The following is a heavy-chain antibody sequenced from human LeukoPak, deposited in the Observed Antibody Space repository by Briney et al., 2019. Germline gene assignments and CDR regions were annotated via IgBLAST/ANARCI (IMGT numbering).Heavy chain of an antibody. D-gene: IGHD2-2*01. Sequence: SGGSLRLSCAASGFTFSNAWMSWVRQAPGKGLEWVGRIKSKTDGGTTDYAAPVKGRFTISRDDSKNTLYLQMNSLKTEDTAVYYCTTDAIVVVPAAMGEWGQGTLVTVSS. CDR1: GFTFSNAW. J-gene: IGHJ4*02. CDR3: TTDAIVVVPAAMGE. CDR2: IKSKTDGGTT. V-gene: IGHV3-15*01.